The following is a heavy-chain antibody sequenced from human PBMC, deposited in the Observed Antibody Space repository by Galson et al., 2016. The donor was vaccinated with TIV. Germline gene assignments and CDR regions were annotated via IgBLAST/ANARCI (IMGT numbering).Heavy chain of an antibody. D-gene: IGHD3-10*01. CDR3: ARDSGVFCRRASCLEWLDY. CDR1: GFAFRNYP. J-gene: IGHJ4*02. CDR2: ISFDGNSE. Sequence: SLRLSCAASGFAFRNYPIHWVRQAPGKGLEWVALISFDGNSEYFADSMKGRFTISRDNSKNTLYLQMNSLRTEDTAVYFCARDSGVFCRRASCLEWLDYWGQGTLVTVSS. V-gene: IGHV3-30-3*01.